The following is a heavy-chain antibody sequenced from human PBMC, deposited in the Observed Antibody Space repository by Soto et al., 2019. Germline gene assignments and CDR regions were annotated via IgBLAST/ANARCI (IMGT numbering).Heavy chain of an antibody. CDR1: GYTFTNYY. CDR3: ARDLAAGDH. Sequence: QVQLVQSGAEVKKPGASAKVSCKASGYTFTNYYIHWVRQAPGQGLEWMGIINPTRGSTHYAQKLQGIVTLTCDTSTTTVYMELSGLRSEDTAVLDCARDLAAGDHWGEGTLVTVSS. J-gene: IGHJ4*02. V-gene: IGHV1-46*01. CDR2: INPTRGST. D-gene: IGHD6-13*01.